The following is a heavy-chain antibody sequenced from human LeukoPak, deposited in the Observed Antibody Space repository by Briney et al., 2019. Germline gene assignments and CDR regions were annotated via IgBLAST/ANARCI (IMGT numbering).Heavy chain of an antibody. Sequence: ASVKVSCKASGYTFTSYYMHWVRQAPGQGLEWMGIINPSGGSTSYAQKFQGRVTMTRDTSTSTVYMELSSLRSEDTAVYYCARGIKPNPLRGYSYNYYYGMDVWGQGTPVTVSS. CDR2: INPSGGST. D-gene: IGHD5-18*01. CDR1: GYTFTSYY. J-gene: IGHJ6*02. V-gene: IGHV1-46*01. CDR3: ARGIKPNPLRGYSYNYYYGMDV.